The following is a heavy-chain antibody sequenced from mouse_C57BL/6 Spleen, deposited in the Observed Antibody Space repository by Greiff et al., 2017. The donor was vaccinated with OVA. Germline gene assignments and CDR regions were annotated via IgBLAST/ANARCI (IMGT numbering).Heavy chain of an antibody. V-gene: IGHV1-76*01. D-gene: IGHD2-4*01. CDR2: IYPGSGNT. CDR3: AREEGLPDY. CDR1: GYTFTDYY. Sequence: VKLQESGAELVRPGASVKLSCKASGYTFTDYYINWVKQRPGQGLEWIARIYPGSGNTYYNEKFKGKATLTAEKSSSTAYMQLSSLTSEDSAVYFCAREEGLPDYWGQGTTLTVSS. J-gene: IGHJ2*01.